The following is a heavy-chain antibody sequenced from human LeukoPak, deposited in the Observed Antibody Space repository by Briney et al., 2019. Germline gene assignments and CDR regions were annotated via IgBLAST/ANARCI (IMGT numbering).Heavy chain of an antibody. D-gene: IGHD6-13*01. CDR3: ARARGGSSSGATYLDY. Sequence: SETLSLTCAVYGGSFSGYYWSWIRQPPGKGLEWIGEINHSGSTNYNPSLKSRVTISVDTSKNQFSLKLSSVTAADTAVYYCARARGGSSSGATYLDYWGQGTLVTVSS. V-gene: IGHV4-34*01. CDR1: GGSFSGYY. J-gene: IGHJ4*02. CDR2: INHSGST.